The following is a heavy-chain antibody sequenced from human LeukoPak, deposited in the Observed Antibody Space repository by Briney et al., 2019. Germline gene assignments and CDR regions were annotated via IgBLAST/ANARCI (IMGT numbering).Heavy chain of an antibody. V-gene: IGHV1-46*01. Sequence: ASVKVSCKASGYTFTSCYMQGVRQAPGQGREGMGRINPSGWSTSYAQKFQGRVTMTRDMATSPVYMELSSLTSEDTAVYYCARPPQGRERPNAFDIWGQGTLVTVSS. CDR1: GYTFTSCY. CDR2: INPSGWST. D-gene: IGHD1-1*01. J-gene: IGHJ3*02. CDR3: ARPPQGRERPNAFDI.